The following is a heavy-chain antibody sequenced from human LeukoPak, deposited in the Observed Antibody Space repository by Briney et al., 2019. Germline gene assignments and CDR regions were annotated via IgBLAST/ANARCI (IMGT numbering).Heavy chain of an antibody. CDR1: DGSFSGYY. CDR3: ARVQYCSSTSCPYYFDY. CDR2: INHSGST. Sequence: SETLSLTCAVYDGSFSGYYWSWIRQPPGKGLEWIGEINHSGSTNYNPSLKSRVTISVDTSKNQFSLKLSSVTAADTAVYYCARVQYCSSTSCPYYFDYWGQGTLVTVSS. V-gene: IGHV4-34*01. J-gene: IGHJ4*02. D-gene: IGHD2-2*01.